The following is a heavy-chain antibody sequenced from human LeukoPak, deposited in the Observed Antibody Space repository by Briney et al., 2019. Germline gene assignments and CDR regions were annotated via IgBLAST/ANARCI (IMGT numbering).Heavy chain of an antibody. CDR3: ARGSLTTVTTWNNWFDP. CDR1: GGSISSYY. V-gene: IGHV4-4*09. Sequence: SETLSLTCTVSGGSISSYYWSWIRQPPGKGLEWIGYIYTSGSTNYNPSLKSRVTVSVDTSKNQFSLKLSSVTAADTAVYYCARGSLTTVTTWNNWFDPWGQGALVTVSS. J-gene: IGHJ5*02. CDR2: IYTSGST. D-gene: IGHD4-17*01.